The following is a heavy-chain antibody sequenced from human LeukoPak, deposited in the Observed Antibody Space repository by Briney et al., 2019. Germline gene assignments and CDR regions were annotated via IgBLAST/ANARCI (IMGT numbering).Heavy chain of an antibody. V-gene: IGHV1-2*02. CDR3: ARGPFRNVETAMVASRFDP. J-gene: IGHJ5*02. Sequence: ASLKVSCKASGYTFTGYYIHWVRQAPGQGLECMGWIDSDRGATNYPQKFQGGVTMTRDTSTTTAYMELRTLRSDATAVYYCARGPFRNVETAMVASRFDPWGQGTLVTVS. CDR2: IDSDRGAT. CDR1: GYTFTGYY. D-gene: IGHD5-18*01.